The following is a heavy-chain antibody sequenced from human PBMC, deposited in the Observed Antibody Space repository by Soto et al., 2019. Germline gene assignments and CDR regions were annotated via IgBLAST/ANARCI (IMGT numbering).Heavy chain of an antibody. V-gene: IGHV1-18*01. D-gene: IGHD6-19*01. CDR2: TSGYNGNT. CDR1: GYTFTSYG. J-gene: IGHJ4*02. CDR3: ARGVYSSSCHGENY. Sequence: QVQLVQSGPEVKKPGASVKVSCKASGYTFTSYGISWVRQVPGQGLEWMGWTSGYNGNTDYGERFQGRATMTTDTSTSTAYMELRSLTSDDTAVYYCARGVYSSSCHGENYWGQGTLFNVSS.